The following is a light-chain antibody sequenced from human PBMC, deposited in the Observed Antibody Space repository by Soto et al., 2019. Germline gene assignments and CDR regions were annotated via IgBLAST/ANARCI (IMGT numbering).Light chain of an antibody. Sequence: EIVLTQSPATLSLSPGERATRSYRASQSVSSYLAWYQQKPGQAPRLLIYDASNRATGIPARFSGSGSGTDFTLTISSLEPEDFAVYYCQQRSNWLTFGGGTKVDIK. CDR1: QSVSSY. CDR2: DAS. CDR3: QQRSNWLT. V-gene: IGKV3-11*01. J-gene: IGKJ4*01.